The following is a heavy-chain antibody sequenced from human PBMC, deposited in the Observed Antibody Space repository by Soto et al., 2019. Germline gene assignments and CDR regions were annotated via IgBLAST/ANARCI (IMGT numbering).Heavy chain of an antibody. V-gene: IGHV3-30*18. J-gene: IGHJ4*02. Sequence: PECPQRHTCAASGLTPSSYRVHRVRQAPGKGLEWVAVISYDGSNKYYADSVKGRFTISRDNSKNTLYLQMNSLRAEDTAVYYCAKDLNVQLVVPAVSFDYLGLGT. CDR1: GLTPSSYR. CDR2: ISYDGSNK. CDR3: AKDLNVQLVVPAVSFDY. D-gene: IGHD2-2*01.